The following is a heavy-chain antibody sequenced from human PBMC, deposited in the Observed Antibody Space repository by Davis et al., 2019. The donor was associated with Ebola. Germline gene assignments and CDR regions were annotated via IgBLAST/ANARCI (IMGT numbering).Heavy chain of an antibody. V-gene: IGHV3-30*03. CDR2: ISYDGSNK. CDR1: GFTFSSYG. CDR3: ARDSREMATNY. J-gene: IGHJ4*02. D-gene: IGHD5-24*01. Sequence: GESLKISCAASGFTFSSYGMHWVRQAPGKGLEWVAVISYDGSNKYYADSVKGRFTISRDNAKNTLYLQMNSLRAEDTAVYYCARDSREMATNYWGQGALVTVSS.